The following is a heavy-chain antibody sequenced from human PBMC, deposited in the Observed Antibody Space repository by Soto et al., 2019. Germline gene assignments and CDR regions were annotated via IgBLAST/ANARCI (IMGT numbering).Heavy chain of an antibody. Sequence: QITLKESGPTLVNPTQPLTLTCTFSGFSLSTDGVGVDWIRQPQGKALEWLGLIYWNDKKRYRPYLHSRLTITKDTSRNQVVLTMTNMDPVETATYSCANRTTVTSGTNWGQGTLVTVSS. J-gene: IGHJ4*02. CDR2: IYWNDKK. D-gene: IGHD4-4*01. CDR1: GFSLSTDGVG. V-gene: IGHV2-5*01. CDR3: ANRTTVTSGTN.